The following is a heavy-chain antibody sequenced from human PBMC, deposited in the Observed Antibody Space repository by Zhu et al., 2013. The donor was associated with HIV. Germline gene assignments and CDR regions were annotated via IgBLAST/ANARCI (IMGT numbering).Heavy chain of an antibody. J-gene: IGHJ2*01. D-gene: IGHD6-6*01. Sequence: VHLGQSGAEVKKPGASVKVSCKASGYTFTGYHIHWLRQAPGQGLERMGWVDPKTGGTIYAQSFQGRVTMASDTSISTVYMELNNLNPDDTAVYYCARDPAPPGAWYFDLWGRGTLVSVSS. CDR2: VDPKTGGT. CDR1: GYTFTGYH. V-gene: IGHV1-2*02. CDR3: ARDPAPPGAWYFDL.